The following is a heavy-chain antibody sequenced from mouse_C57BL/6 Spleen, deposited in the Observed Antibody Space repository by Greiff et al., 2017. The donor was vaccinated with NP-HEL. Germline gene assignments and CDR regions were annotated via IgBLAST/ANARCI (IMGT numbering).Heavy chain of an antibody. D-gene: IGHD1-1*01. V-gene: IGHV1-80*01. CDR3: ARSGYYGSYWYFDV. CDR2: IYPGDGDT. CDR1: GYAFSSYW. J-gene: IGHJ1*03. Sequence: VMLQQSGAELVKPGASVKISCKASGYAFSSYWMNWVKQRPGKGLEWIGQIYPGDGDTNYNGKFKGKATLTADKSSSTAYMQLSSLTSEDSAVYFCARSGYYGSYWYFDVWGTGTTVTVSS.